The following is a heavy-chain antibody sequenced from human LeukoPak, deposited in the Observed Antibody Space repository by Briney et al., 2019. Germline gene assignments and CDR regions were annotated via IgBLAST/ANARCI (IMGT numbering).Heavy chain of an antibody. D-gene: IGHD3-16*01. Sequence: ASVKVSCKASDYTFTNYGISWVRQAPGQGLEWMGWISAYNGKTYYAQNFQGRVTMTTDTSTSTAYMELRSLRSDDTAVYYCARTPATFGGVRPFDYWGQGTLVTVSS. CDR2: ISAYNGKT. CDR1: DYTFTNYG. V-gene: IGHV1-18*01. CDR3: ARTPATFGGVRPFDY. J-gene: IGHJ4*02.